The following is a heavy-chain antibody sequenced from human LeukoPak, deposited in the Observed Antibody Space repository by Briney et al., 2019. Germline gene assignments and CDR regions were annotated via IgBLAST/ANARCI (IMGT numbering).Heavy chain of an antibody. J-gene: IGHJ4*02. Sequence: SETLSLTCTVSGGSISSYHWSWTRQPPGKGLEWIGYIYYLGSTNYNPSLKSRVTISLDTSKSQFSLKLSSVTAADTAVYYCARYGSGIDYWGQGTLVTVSS. CDR3: ARYGSGIDY. D-gene: IGHD3-10*01. V-gene: IGHV4-59*01. CDR1: GGSISSYH. CDR2: IYYLGST.